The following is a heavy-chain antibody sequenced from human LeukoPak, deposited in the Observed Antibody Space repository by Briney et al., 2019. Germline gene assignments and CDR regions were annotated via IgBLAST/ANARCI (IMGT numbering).Heavy chain of an antibody. CDR2: IWYDGSNQ. Sequence: GRSLRLSCAASGFTFSTYGMHWVRQAPGKGLEWVAIIWYDGSNQYYVDSVKGRFTISKDNSKNTLYLQMNSLRAEDTAIYYCATVRGSSSSTWNADSWGQGTLVTVSS. J-gene: IGHJ4*02. V-gene: IGHV3-33*08. D-gene: IGHD3-16*01. CDR1: GFTFSTYG. CDR3: ATVRGSSSSTWNADS.